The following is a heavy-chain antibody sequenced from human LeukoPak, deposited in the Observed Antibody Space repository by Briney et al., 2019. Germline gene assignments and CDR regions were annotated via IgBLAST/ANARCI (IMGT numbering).Heavy chain of an antibody. CDR1: GFTFSSYG. Sequence: PGRSLRLSCAASGFTFSSYGMHWVRQAPGKGLEWVAVISYDGSNKYYADSVKGRFTISRDNSKNTLYLQMNSLRAEDTAVYYCAKDADDSSGWSYWGQGTLVTVSS. CDR3: AKDADDSSGWSY. D-gene: IGHD6-19*01. V-gene: IGHV3-30*18. J-gene: IGHJ4*02. CDR2: ISYDGSNK.